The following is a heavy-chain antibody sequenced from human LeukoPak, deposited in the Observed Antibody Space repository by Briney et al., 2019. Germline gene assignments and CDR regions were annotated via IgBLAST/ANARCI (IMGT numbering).Heavy chain of an antibody. CDR3: AKGGPDSSSWYQSYYYYYMDV. CDR2: IRYDGSNK. J-gene: IGHJ6*03. D-gene: IGHD6-13*01. V-gene: IGHV3-30*02. CDR1: GFTFSSYG. Sequence: GGSLRLSCAASGFTFSSYGMHWVRQAPGKGLEWVAFIRYDGSNKYYADSVKGRFTISRDNSKNTLYLQMNSLRAEDTAVYYCAKGGPDSSSWYQSYYYYYMDVWGKGTTVTISS.